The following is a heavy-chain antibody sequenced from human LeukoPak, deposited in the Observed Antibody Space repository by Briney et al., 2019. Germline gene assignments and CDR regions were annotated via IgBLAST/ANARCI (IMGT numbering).Heavy chain of an antibody. J-gene: IGHJ4*02. CDR3: AGTWSFDY. Sequence: AGGSLRLSCAVSGFTFSNEWRHWVRQAPGKGLLWVSRISVEGNTTNYADAVKGRFTISRDNAKKMLYLQMDSLRAEDTAVYDCAGTWSFDYWGQGTLVPVSS. V-gene: IGHV3-74*01. CDR2: ISVEGNTT. CDR1: GFTFSNEW. D-gene: IGHD2-15*01.